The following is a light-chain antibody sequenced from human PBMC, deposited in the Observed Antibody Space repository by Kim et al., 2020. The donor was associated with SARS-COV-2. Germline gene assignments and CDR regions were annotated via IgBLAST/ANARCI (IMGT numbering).Light chain of an antibody. CDR3: LQHNDYPRT. CDR1: QGIGNY. J-gene: IGKJ1*01. CDR2: DAS. V-gene: IGKV1-17*03. Sequence: DIQMTQSPSAMSASVGDRVTITCRASQGIGNYLAWFQQKPGKVPNRLIYDASTLQSGVPSRFSGSGSGTEFTLTISSLQPEDVGTYYCLQHNDYPRTFGQGTKVDIK.